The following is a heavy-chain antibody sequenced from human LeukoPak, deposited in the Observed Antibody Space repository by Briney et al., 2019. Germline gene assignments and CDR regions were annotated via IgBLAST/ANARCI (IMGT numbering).Heavy chain of an antibody. V-gene: IGHV3-33*06. CDR3: VKTRWSSRWPYYFDN. Sequence: PGGSLRLSCAASGFLFSSYGMHWVRQAPGKGLEWVAAIWYDGSHIYYADSVKGRFTISRDNSKNTLYLQMNSLRAEDTALYYCVKTRWSSRWPYYFDNWGQGTLVSVSS. D-gene: IGHD6-13*01. CDR1: GFLFSSYG. J-gene: IGHJ4*02. CDR2: IWYDGSHI.